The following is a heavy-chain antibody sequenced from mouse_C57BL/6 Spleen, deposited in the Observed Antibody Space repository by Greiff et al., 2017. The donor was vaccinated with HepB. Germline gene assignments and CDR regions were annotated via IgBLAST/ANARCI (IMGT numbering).Heavy chain of an antibody. D-gene: IGHD4-1*01. Sequence: DVQLQESGPVLVKPGASVKMSCKASGYTFTDYYMNWVKQSHGKSLEWIGVINPYNGGTSYNQKFKGKATLTVDKSSSTAYMELNSLTSEDSAVYYCARAWDNYAMDYWGQGTSVTVSS. V-gene: IGHV1-19*01. CDR1: GYTFTDYY. CDR2: INPYNGGT. CDR3: ARAWDNYAMDY. J-gene: IGHJ4*01.